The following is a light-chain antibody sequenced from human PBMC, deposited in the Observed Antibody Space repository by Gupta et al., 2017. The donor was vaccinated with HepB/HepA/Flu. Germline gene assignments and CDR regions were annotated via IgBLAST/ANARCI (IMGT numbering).Light chain of an antibody. Sequence: EIQMPQSPSSVSASVGDRVTLTCRASQDINNYLAWYQQKSGKAPKLLIYAASKLQSGVPSRFSGSGSGTYFTLTISSLQPEEFATYYCQHANSFPRTFGRGTKVEI. V-gene: IGKV1-12*01. CDR2: AAS. J-gene: IGKJ4*01. CDR3: QHANSFPRT. CDR1: QDINNY.